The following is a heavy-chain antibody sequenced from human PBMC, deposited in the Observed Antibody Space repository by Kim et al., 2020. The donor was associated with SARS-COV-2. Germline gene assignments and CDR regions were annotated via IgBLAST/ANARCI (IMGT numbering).Heavy chain of an antibody. Sequence: SVKVSCKASGGTFSSYAISWVRQAPGQGLAWMGGIIPIFGTANYAQKFQGRVTITADESTSTAYMELSSLRSEDTAVYYCARCFLRELPEDYYNGMDVWGQGNTVTVSS. V-gene: IGHV1-69*13. CDR3: ARCFLRELPEDYYNGMDV. CDR2: IIPIFGTA. J-gene: IGHJ6*02. CDR1: GGTFSSYA. D-gene: IGHD1-26*01.